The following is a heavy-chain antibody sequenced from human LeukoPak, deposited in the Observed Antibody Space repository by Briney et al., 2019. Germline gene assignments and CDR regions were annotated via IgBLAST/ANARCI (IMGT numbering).Heavy chain of an antibody. V-gene: IGHV1-18*01. CDR2: ISAYNGNT. CDR1: GYTFIRYG. D-gene: IGHD3-10*01. J-gene: IGHJ4*02. CDR3: ARASKYYYGSGSWGYDY. Sequence: ASVKVSCKTSGYTFIRYGISWVRQAPGQGLEWMGWISAYNGNTNYAQKLQGRVTMTTDTSTSTAYMELRSLRSDDTAVYYCARASKYYYGSGSWGYDYWGQGTLVTVSS.